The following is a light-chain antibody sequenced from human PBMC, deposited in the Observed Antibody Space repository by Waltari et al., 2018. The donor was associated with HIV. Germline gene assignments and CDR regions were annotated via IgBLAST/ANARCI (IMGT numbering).Light chain of an antibody. J-gene: IGLJ2*01. CDR3: QVWDSSSDLVV. Sequence: SYVLTQPPSVSVAPGQTARITCGGNKIGNKSVHWYQQKPGQAPVLVVNDDSDRPPGIPGRFAGANSGNTATLTISRVEAGDEADYFCQVWDSSSDLVVFGGGTKLTVL. V-gene: IGLV3-21*02. CDR2: DDS. CDR1: KIGNKS.